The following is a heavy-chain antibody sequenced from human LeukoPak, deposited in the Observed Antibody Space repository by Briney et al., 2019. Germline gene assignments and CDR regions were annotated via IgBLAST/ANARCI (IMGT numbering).Heavy chain of an antibody. Sequence: SVKVCCKASGGTFSSYDISWVGQAPGQGLEWMGGNIPIFGTANYAQKFQGRVTITADESTSTAYMELSSLRSEDTAVYYCARDGDIVVVPAAMRYYYYGMYVWGKGTTVTVSS. CDR2: NIPIFGTA. J-gene: IGHJ6*04. V-gene: IGHV1-69*13. D-gene: IGHD2-2*01. CDR1: GGTFSSYD. CDR3: ARDGDIVVVPAAMRYYYYGMYV.